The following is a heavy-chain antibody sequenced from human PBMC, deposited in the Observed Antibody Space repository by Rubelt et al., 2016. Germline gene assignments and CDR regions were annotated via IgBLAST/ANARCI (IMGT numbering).Heavy chain of an antibody. D-gene: IGHD3-16*01. J-gene: IGHJ6*02. V-gene: IGHV2-70*01. CDR1: WFSLRTQGLS. CDR2: IDSDAKK. Sequence: QVTLRESCPALVTPTETLTLTCTFSWFSLRTQGLSVAWIRHPPGQSLECLAHIDSDAKKYYNTSLTTQPTLPMDPSKDHVARKVTNVDPVETATYYCVRRSYDTFSYYYYGIDVWGQGTTVAVSS. CDR3: VRRSYDTFSYYYYGIDV.